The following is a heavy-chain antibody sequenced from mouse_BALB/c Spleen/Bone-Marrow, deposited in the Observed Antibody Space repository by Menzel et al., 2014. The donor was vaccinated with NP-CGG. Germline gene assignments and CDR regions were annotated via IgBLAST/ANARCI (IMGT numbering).Heavy chain of an antibody. CDR2: ISSGSSTI. CDR3: AIRAY. Sequence: EVMLVESGGGLVLPGGSRKLSCAASGFTFXSFGMHWVRQAPEKGLEWVAYISSGSSTIYYADTVKGRFTISRDNPKNTLFLQMTSLRSEDTAMYYCAIRAYWGQGTLVTVSA. V-gene: IGHV5-17*02. D-gene: IGHD3-2*02. J-gene: IGHJ3*01. CDR1: GFTFXSFG.